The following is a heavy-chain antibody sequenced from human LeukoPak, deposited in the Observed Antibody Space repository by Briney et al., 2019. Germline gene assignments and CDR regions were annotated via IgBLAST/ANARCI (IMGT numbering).Heavy chain of an antibody. J-gene: IGHJ5*02. CDR3: ARFVGSGWYGNWFDP. CDR1: GYTFTSYY. Sequence: ASVQVSCKASGYTFTSYYMHWVRQAPGQGLEWMGIINPSGGSTSYAQKFQGRVTMTRDTSTSTVYMELSRLRSEDTAVYYCARFVGSGWYGNWFDPWGQGTLVTVSS. CDR2: INPSGGST. V-gene: IGHV1-46*01. D-gene: IGHD6-19*01.